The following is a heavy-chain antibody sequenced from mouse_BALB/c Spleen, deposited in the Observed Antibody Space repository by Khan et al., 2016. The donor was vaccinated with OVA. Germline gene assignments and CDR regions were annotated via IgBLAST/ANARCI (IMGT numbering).Heavy chain of an antibody. J-gene: IGHJ3*01. CDR3: ARWFAY. CDR2: INYSGGT. V-gene: IGHV3-2*02. Sequence: EVQLVESGPGLVKPSQSLSLTCTVTGYSITSDYAWNWIRQFPGNKLEWMGYINYSGGTSYLPSLKSRISITRDTSKNQFFLQLNSVTTDDSATYYCARWFAYWGQGTLVTVS. CDR1: GYSITSDYA.